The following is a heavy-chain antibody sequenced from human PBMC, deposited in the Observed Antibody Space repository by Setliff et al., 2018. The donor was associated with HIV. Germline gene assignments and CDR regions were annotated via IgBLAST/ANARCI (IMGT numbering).Heavy chain of an antibody. CDR2: INTYTGNP. J-gene: IGHJ4*02. Sequence: ASVKVSCKASGYTFTSYGMNWVRQAPGQGLEWMGWINTYTGNPTYAQDFTGRFVFSLDTSASTAYLQISSLKAEDIAAYYCARDGYYYDSSGHLAYYFDYWGQGTLVTVSS. CDR3: ARDGYYYDSSGHLAYYFDY. D-gene: IGHD3-22*01. V-gene: IGHV7-4-1*02. CDR1: GYTFTSYG.